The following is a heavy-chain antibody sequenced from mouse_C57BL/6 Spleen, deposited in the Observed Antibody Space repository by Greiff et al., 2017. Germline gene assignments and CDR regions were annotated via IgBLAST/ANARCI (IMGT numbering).Heavy chain of an antibody. J-gene: IGHJ1*03. CDR2: IDPSDSYT. V-gene: IGHV1-69*01. CDR3: VRIYYDGSRGWYFGV. Sequence: QVQLLQPGAELVMPGASVKLSCKASGYTFTRYWMHWVKQRPGQGLEWIGEIDPSDSYTNYNQKFKGKSTLTVDKSSSTAYMPLCSLTSEDPAVYYGVRIYYDGSRGWYFGVWGTGATVTVYS. CDR1: GYTFTRYW. D-gene: IGHD1-1*01.